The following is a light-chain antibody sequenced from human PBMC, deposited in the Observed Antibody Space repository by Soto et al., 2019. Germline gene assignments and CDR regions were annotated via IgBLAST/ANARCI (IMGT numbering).Light chain of an antibody. CDR2: SNN. V-gene: IGLV1-47*02. CDR1: SSNIGSNY. CDR3: AAWDDSRSAPVV. J-gene: IGLJ2*01. Sequence: QSVLTQPPSASGTPGQRVTISCSGSSSNIGSNYVYWYQQLPGTAPKLLIYSNNQRPSGFPDRFSGSKSGTAASLAISGLRSEDDADYDCAAWDDSRSAPVVFGGGTKLTVL.